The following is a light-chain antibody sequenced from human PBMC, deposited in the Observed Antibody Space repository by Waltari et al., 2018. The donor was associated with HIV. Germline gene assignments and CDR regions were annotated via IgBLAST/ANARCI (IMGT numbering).Light chain of an antibody. CDR2: KDS. CDR3: QSADSSGTYPEV. CDR1: ALPKQY. V-gene: IGLV3-25*03. J-gene: IGLJ3*02. Sequence: SYELTQPPSVSVSPGQTVRITCSGDALPKQYAYWYQQKPGQAPVLVIYKDSERPSGIPERFSGSSSGTTVTLTISGVQAEDEADYYCQSADSSGTYPEVFGGGTKLTVL.